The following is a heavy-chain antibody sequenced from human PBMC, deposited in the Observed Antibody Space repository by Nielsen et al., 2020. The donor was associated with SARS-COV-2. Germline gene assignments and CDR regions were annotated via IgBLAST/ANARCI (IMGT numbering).Heavy chain of an antibody. Sequence: SGPTLVKPTQTFTLTCALSGFSLYTSGMCVRWIRQPPGKALEWLALIDWDDDKYYSTSLKTRLTISKDTSKNQVVLTMTNMDPVDTATYYCARISHDILTGYQTIDYWGQGTLVTVSS. V-gene: IGHV2-70*01. CDR3: ARISHDILTGYQTIDY. J-gene: IGHJ4*02. CDR1: GFSLYTSGMC. D-gene: IGHD3-9*01. CDR2: IDWDDDK.